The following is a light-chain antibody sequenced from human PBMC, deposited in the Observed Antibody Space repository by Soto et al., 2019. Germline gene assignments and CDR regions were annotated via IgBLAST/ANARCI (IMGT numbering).Light chain of an antibody. Sequence: IDMTQSPATLSLSPWERAALSCRASLSVSRSIAWYQQIPGQAPRLLIYGASMRAAGIPARFSGSGSGTEFTLTINSLQSEDFAVYYCQQYNNWPHTFGQGTKVDIK. CDR3: QQYNNWPHT. CDR1: LSVSRS. CDR2: GAS. V-gene: IGKV3-15*01. J-gene: IGKJ2*01.